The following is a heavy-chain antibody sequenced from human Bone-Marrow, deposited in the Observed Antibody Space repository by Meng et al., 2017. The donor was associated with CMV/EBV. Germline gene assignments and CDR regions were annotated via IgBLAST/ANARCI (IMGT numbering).Heavy chain of an antibody. J-gene: IGHJ3*02. Sequence: GESLKISCAASGFTFSSYDMHWVRQATGKGLEWVSAIGTAGDTYYPGSVKGRFTISRENAKNSLYLQMNSLRAGDTAVYYCARGSPTPDGGAFDIWGQGPMVTVSS. CDR1: GFTFSSYD. D-gene: IGHD3-16*01. CDR3: ARGSPTPDGGAFDI. V-gene: IGHV3-13*01. CDR2: IGTAGDT.